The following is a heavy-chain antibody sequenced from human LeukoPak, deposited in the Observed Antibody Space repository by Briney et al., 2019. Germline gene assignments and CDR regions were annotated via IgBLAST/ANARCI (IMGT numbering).Heavy chain of an antibody. V-gene: IGHV3-30-3*01. J-gene: IGHJ4*02. CDR3: ARGPSGGYLDY. D-gene: IGHD4-23*01. CDR2: ISYDGSNK. Sequence: GGSLRLSCAASGFTFSSYAMHWVRQALGKGLEWVAVISYDGSNKYYADSVKGRFTISRDNSKNTLYLQMNSLRAEDTAVYYCARGPSGGYLDYWGQGTLVTVSS. CDR1: GFTFSSYA.